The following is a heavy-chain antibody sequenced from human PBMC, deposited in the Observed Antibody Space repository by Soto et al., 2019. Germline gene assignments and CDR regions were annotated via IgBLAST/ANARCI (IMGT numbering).Heavy chain of an antibody. J-gene: IGHJ4*02. Sequence: SETLSLTCAVYGGSLSGYYWSWIRQPPGKGLEWIGEINHSGSTNYNPSLKSRVTISVDTSKNQFSLKLSSVTAADTAVYYCASHIPGSSTLAYWGQGTLVTVSS. CDR2: INHSGST. CDR1: GGSLSGYY. D-gene: IGHD1-26*01. V-gene: IGHV4-34*01. CDR3: ASHIPGSSTLAY.